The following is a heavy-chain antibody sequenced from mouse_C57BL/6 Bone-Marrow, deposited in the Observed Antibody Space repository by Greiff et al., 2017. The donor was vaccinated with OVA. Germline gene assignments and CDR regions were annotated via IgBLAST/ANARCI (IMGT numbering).Heavy chain of an antibody. CDR3: ASIYYGNSFDY. D-gene: IGHD2-1*01. CDR1: GYTFTSYW. CDR2: IDPANGNT. Sequence: EVQLQESGAELVKPGASVKLSSKASGYTFTSYWMHWVKQRPGRGLEWIGRIDPANGNTKYAPKFQGKATITADTSSNTAYLQLSSLTSEDTAIYYCASIYYGNSFDYWGQGTSVTVSS. V-gene: IGHV14-3*01. J-gene: IGHJ4*01.